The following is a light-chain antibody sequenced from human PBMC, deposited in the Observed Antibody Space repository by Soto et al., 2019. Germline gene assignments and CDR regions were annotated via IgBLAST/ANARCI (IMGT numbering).Light chain of an antibody. J-gene: IGLJ7*01. CDR3: CSYAGSSPWV. V-gene: IGLV2-23*01. CDR2: EGS. CDR1: SSDVGGYNY. Sequence: QSALTQPASVSGSLGQWITISCTGTSSDVGGYNYVSWYQHHPGKAPKLIIYEGSKRPSGVSNRFSGSKSGNTASLTISGLQAEDEADYYCCSYAGSSPWVFGGGTQLTVL.